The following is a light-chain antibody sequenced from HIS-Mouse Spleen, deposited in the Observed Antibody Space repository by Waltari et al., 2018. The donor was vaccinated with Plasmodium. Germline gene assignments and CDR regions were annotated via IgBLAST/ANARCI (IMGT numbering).Light chain of an antibody. V-gene: IGLV3-1*01. CDR3: QAWDSSTVV. J-gene: IGLJ2*01. CDR1: KLGDKY. CDR2: QDS. Sequence: SYELTQPPSVSVSPGQTASITCSGDKLGDKYACWYKQKPGQSPVTVIYQDSKRPSGIPERFSGSNSGNTATLTISGTQAMDEADYYCQAWDSSTVVFGGGTKLTVL.